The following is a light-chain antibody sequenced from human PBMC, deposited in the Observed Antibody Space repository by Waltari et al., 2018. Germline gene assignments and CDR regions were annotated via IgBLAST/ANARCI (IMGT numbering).Light chain of an antibody. V-gene: IGKV1-39*01. J-gene: IGKJ1*01. CDR3: QQSSNTPPT. CDR1: QSINTY. Sequence: IEMTQSPSYLSASVGDRVIITCRASQSINTYLNWYQQKSGKAPNVLIYGASSLRSGVPSRFSGSGSGTDFTLTISSLQLEGFATYYCQQSSNTPPTFGQGTKVEVK. CDR2: GAS.